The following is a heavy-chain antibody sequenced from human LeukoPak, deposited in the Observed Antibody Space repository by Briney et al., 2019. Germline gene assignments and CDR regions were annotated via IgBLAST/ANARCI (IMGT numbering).Heavy chain of an antibody. CDR1: GFTFSAYA. D-gene: IGHD6-19*01. CDR3: AKGRIAVAVSLFDY. CDR2: ISSGDAGT. V-gene: IGHV3-23*01. J-gene: IGHJ4*02. Sequence: TGGSLRLSCAASGFTFSAYAMSWVRQAPGKGLEWVSGISSGDAGTYYADSVKGRFTISRDNSKNMLYLEMNNLRAEDTALYYCAKGRIAVAVSLFDYWGQGTLVTVSS.